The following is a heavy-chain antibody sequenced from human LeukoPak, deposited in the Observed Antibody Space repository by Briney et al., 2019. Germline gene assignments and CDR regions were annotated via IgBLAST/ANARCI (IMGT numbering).Heavy chain of an antibody. CDR3: ARFSLTDAFDI. Sequence: GGSLRLSCAAPGFTFSSYGMHWVRQAPGKGLEWVAVISYDGSNKYYADSVKGRFTISRDNSKNTLYLQMNSLRAEDTAVYYCARFSLTDAFDIWGQGTMVTVSS. V-gene: IGHV3-30*03. D-gene: IGHD3-3*02. CDR1: GFTFSSYG. J-gene: IGHJ3*02. CDR2: ISYDGSNK.